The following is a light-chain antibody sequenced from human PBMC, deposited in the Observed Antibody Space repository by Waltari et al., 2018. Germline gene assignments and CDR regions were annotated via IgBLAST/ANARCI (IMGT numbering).Light chain of an antibody. CDR2: KTS. CDR3: QQYRDYLGT. J-gene: IGKJ1*01. CDR1: QTIGLS. Sequence: DIQMTQTPSTLSASVGDKVIISCRASQTIGLSLAWYQQRPGTAPALLIYKTSTLQGGVPSRFSGSGSGTEFTLIISSLQPDDFATYYCQQYRDYLGTFGQGTKLEV. V-gene: IGKV1-5*03.